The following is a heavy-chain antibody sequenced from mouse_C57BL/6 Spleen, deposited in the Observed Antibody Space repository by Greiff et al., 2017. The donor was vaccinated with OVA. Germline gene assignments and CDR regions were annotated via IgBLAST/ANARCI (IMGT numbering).Heavy chain of an antibody. J-gene: IGHJ3*01. CDR2: IDPETGGT. CDR1: GYTFTDYE. V-gene: IGHV1-15*01. D-gene: IGHD2-1*01. CDR3: TREGIYYGLAWFAY. Sequence: VKLVESGAELVRPGASVTLSCKASGYTFTDYEMHWVKQTPVHGLEWIGAIDPETGGTAYNQKFKGKAILTADKSSSTAYMELRSLTSEDSAVYYCTREGIYYGLAWFAYWGQGTLVTVSS.